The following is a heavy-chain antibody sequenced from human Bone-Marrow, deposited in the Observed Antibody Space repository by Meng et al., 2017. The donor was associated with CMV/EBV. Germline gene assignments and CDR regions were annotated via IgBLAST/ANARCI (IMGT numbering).Heavy chain of an antibody. D-gene: IGHD3-22*01. Sequence: GESLKISCAASGFTFSSYSMNWVRQAPGKGLEWVSSISSSSSYIYYADSVKGRFTISRDNAKNSLYLQMNSLRAEDTAVYYCARDFWVDSGYSYYYGMDVWGQGTTVTVSS. CDR2: ISSSSSYI. J-gene: IGHJ6*02. V-gene: IGHV3-21*01. CDR1: GFTFSSYS. CDR3: ARDFWVDSGYSYYYGMDV.